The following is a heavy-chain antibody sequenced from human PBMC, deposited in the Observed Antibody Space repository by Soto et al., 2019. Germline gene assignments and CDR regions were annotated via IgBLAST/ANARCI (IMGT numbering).Heavy chain of an antibody. Sequence: QVQLVQSGAEVKKPGASVKVSCKASGYTFTSYAMHWVRQAPGQRLEWMGWINAGNGNTKYSQKFQGRVTITRDTSASTAYMELSSLRSEDTAVYYCARDHVAVAHYCYYMDVWGKGTTVTVSS. CDR3: ARDHVAVAHYCYYMDV. D-gene: IGHD6-19*01. V-gene: IGHV1-3*01. CDR2: INAGNGNT. J-gene: IGHJ6*03. CDR1: GYTFTSYA.